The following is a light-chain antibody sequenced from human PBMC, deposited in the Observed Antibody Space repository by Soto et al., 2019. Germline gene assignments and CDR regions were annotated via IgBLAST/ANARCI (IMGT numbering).Light chain of an antibody. Sequence: DIGLTQSPGTLSLSPGDGATLSCRARQSFXSGYLAGYQQKPGQAPRLLXYGASSRATGSPDRLSGSGSATDFTLTISRLEPYDFAVYYFQQYGRAPRTFGGGTKVDI. CDR3: QQYGRAPRT. CDR1: QSFXSGY. V-gene: IGKV3-20*01. J-gene: IGKJ4*01. CDR2: GAS.